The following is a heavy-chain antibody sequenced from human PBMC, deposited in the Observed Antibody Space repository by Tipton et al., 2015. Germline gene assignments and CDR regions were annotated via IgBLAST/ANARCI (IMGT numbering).Heavy chain of an antibody. CDR1: GFTFSTYG. V-gene: IGHV3-33*06. J-gene: IGHJ4*02. CDR2: IWYDGSNR. Sequence: SLRLSCAASGFTFSTYGMHWVRQAPGKGLEWVAVIWYDGSNRLYADSVKGRFSISRDNSKNTLYLQMNSLRAEDTAVYYCAKDPVGYCSSTSCYAPFDYWGQGTLVTVSS. CDR3: AKDPVGYCSSTSCYAPFDY. D-gene: IGHD2-2*01.